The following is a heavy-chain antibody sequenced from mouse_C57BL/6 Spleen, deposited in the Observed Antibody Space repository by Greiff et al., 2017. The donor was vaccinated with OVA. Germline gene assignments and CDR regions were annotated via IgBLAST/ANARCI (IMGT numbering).Heavy chain of an antibody. CDR1: GFTFSDYG. D-gene: IGHD2-3*01. Sequence: EVKLEESGGGLVKPGGSLKLSCAASGFTFSDYGMHWVRQAPEKGLEWVAYISSGSSTIYYADTVKGRFTISRDNAKNTLFLQMTSLRSEDTAMYYCARRYDGGAMDYWGQGTSVTVSS. V-gene: IGHV5-17*01. CDR3: ARRYDGGAMDY. J-gene: IGHJ4*01. CDR2: ISSGSSTI.